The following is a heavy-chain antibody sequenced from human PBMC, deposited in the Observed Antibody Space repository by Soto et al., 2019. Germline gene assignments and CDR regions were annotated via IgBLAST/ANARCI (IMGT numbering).Heavy chain of an antibody. D-gene: IGHD3-10*01. J-gene: IGHJ4*02. CDR3: ARDNYGPLDY. CDR2: TIPVFNTA. Sequence: QVQLEQSGAEVKKPGSSVKVSCKASGGTLSDHGVAWLRQAPGQGLEWMGGTIPVFNTAKYAQKFQGRVTVTADKFTNIAYMELNSLTSDDTAVYYCARDNYGPLDYWGQGTLVTVSS. CDR1: GGTLSDHG. V-gene: IGHV1-69*06.